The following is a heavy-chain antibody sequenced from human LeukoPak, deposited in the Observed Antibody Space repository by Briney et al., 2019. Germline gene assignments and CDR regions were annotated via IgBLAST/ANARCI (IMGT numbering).Heavy chain of an antibody. CDR2: ISGSGTYT. Sequence: GGSLRLSFAASGFTFRFYAMTWVRQVPGKGLELVSTISGSGTYTYYAASVKGRFNISRDNPKNTLHLQMNSLRAEDTAVYFCAKILHSNKFHAAADRWGQGTLVTVS. J-gene: IGHJ5*02. V-gene: IGHV3-23*01. CDR1: GFTFRFYA. CDR3: AKILHSNKFHAAADR. D-gene: IGHD2-15*01.